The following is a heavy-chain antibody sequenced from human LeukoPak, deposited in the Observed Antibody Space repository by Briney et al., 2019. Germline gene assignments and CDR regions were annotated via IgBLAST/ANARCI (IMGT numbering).Heavy chain of an antibody. CDR1: GITLSNYG. Sequence: PGGSLRLSCAVSGITLSNYGMSWVRQAPGKGLEWVAGISDSGGRTNYADSVKGRFTISRDNSKNTLYLQMNSLRAEDTAVYYCARDRGDYPGDYYYYGMDVWGQGTTVTASS. CDR2: ISDSGGRT. CDR3: ARDRGDYPGDYYYYGMDV. J-gene: IGHJ6*02. V-gene: IGHV3-23*01. D-gene: IGHD4-17*01.